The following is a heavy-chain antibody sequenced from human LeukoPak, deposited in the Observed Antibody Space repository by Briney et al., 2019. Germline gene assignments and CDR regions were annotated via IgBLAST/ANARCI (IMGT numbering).Heavy chain of an antibody. J-gene: IGHJ4*02. V-gene: IGHV3-23*01. D-gene: IGHD2-21*01. CDR2: VRVNGRST. CDR1: GFTFSTYD. CDR3: AKPGEASNYYFDY. Sequence: GGSLRLSCTASGFTFSTYDMSWVRQAPGKGLEWVSTVRVNGRSTYYADSVKGRFTISRDNSKNTLYLQMNSLRAEDAALYYCAKPGEASNYYFDYWGQGALVTVSS.